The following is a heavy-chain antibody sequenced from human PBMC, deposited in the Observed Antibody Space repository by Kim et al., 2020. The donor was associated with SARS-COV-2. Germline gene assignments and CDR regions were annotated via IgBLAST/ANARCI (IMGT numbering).Heavy chain of an antibody. J-gene: IGHJ6*02. D-gene: IGHD2-21*02. V-gene: IGHV3-15*01. CDR1: GFTFSNAW. CDR2: IKSKINGGTT. Sequence: GSLRLSCAASGFTFSNAWMNWVRQAPGKGLEWLGRIKSKINGGTTGYAAPVKGRFTISSDDSKNTLYLQINSLKTEDTAVYYCTSDLGDYGGGDCYSRVGGQGTAVTVSS. CDR3: TSDLGDYGGGDCYSRV.